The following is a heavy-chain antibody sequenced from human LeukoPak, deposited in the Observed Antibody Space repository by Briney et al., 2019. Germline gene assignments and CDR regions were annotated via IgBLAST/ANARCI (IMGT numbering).Heavy chain of an antibody. D-gene: IGHD3-10*01. CDR1: GYSFTSYW. CDR2: IYPGDSDT. Sequence: GESLKISCKGSGYSFTSYWIGWVRQMPGKGLEWMGIIYPGDSDTRYSPSFQGQVTISADKSISTAYLQWSSLKASDTAMYYCATAPYHWRFGELFLNGMDVWGKGTTVTVSS. J-gene: IGHJ6*04. CDR3: ATAPYHWRFGELFLNGMDV. V-gene: IGHV5-51*01.